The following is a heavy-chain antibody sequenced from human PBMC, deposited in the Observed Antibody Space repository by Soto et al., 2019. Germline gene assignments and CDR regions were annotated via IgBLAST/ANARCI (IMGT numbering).Heavy chain of an antibody. Sequence: QVQLQESGPGLVKPSETLSLTCTVSGGSISSYYWSWIRQPPGKGLEWIGYIYYSGRTNYTPPLSSRITISVDTYNNQFSLKLSSVTAADTAVYYCARVYSGYDYYFDYWGQGTPVTVSS. V-gene: IGHV4-59*12. CDR2: IYYSGRT. CDR3: ARVYSGYDYYFDY. CDR1: GGSISSYY. J-gene: IGHJ4*02. D-gene: IGHD5-12*01.